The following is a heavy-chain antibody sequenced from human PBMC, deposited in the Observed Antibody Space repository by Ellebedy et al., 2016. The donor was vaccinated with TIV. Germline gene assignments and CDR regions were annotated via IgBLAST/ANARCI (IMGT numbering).Heavy chain of an antibody. D-gene: IGHD3-3*01. CDR1: GGSISSYY. CDR3: ARVTGGVIDA. Sequence: GSLRLSXTVSGGSISSYYWSWIRQPAGKGLEWIGRIYTSGSTNYNPSLKSRVTMSVDTSKNQFSLKLSSVTAADTAVYYCARVTGGVIDAWGKGTTVTVSS. CDR2: IYTSGST. V-gene: IGHV4-4*07. J-gene: IGHJ6*04.